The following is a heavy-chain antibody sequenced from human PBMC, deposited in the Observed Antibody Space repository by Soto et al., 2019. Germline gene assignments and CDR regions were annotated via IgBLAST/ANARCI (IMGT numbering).Heavy chain of an antibody. Sequence: GGSLRLSCAASGFTFNSFAMSWVRQAPGKGLEWVSGITGSGGTTYYADSVKGRFTISRGNSMNTLYLQMNSLRAEDTALYYCAKDQSSTIAGRRGFDYWGQGALVTVSS. D-gene: IGHD6-6*01. CDR3: AKDQSSTIAGRRGFDY. CDR1: GFTFNSFA. J-gene: IGHJ4*02. V-gene: IGHV3-23*01. CDR2: ITGSGGTT.